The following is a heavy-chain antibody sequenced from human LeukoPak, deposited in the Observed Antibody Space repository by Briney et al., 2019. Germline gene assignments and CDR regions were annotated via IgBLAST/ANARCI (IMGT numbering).Heavy chain of an antibody. CDR2: INRDGSTT. D-gene: IGHD3-10*01. Sequence: GGSLRLSCAASGLTVSNNYIVWVRQFPGKGVVWVSRINRDGSTTKYADSVKGRFTVSRDNAKNTLNLQMNSLRAEDTAVYYCARDKKSGESSEIDYWGQGTLVTVSS. CDR3: ARDKKSGESSEIDY. J-gene: IGHJ4*02. CDR1: GLTVSNNY. V-gene: IGHV3-74*03.